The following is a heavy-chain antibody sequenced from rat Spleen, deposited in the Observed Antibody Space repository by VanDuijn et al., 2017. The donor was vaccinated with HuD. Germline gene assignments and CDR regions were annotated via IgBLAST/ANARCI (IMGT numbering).Heavy chain of an antibody. Sequence: EVQLVESGGGLVQPGRSLKLSCAASGFTFSDYGMAWVRQAQKKGLEWVATIIYDDTTYYRDSVKGRFTISRDNAKSTLYLQMNSLRSEDTATYYCARPPYDGTYYHYFDYWGQGVMVTVSS. D-gene: IGHD1-12*02. CDR3: ARPPYDGTYYHYFDY. J-gene: IGHJ2*01. CDR2: IIYDDTT. CDR1: GFTFSDYG. V-gene: IGHV5-17*01.